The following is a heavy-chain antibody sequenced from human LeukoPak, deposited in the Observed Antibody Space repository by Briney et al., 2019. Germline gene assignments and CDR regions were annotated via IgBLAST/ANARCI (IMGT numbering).Heavy chain of an antibody. V-gene: IGHV3-30*18. J-gene: IGHJ4*02. CDR2: ISYDGSNK. D-gene: IGHD1-26*01. CDR1: GFTFSNAW. CDR3: AKGEVGPTGYFDF. Sequence: GGSLRLSCAASGFTFSNAWMSWVRQAPGKGLEWVAVISYDGSNKYYADSVKGRFTISRDNSKNTLYLQMNSLRAEDTAVYYCAKGEVGPTGYFDFWGQGTLVTVSS.